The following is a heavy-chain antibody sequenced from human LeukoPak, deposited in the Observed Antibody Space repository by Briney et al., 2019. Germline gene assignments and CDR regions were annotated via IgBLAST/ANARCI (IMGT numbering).Heavy chain of an antibody. CDR2: IKQDGSEE. CDR3: ARGVIGIDY. Sequence: PGASLRLSCAASGFTFSSYWMSWVRQAPGKGLEWVANIKQDGSEEYYVDSVKGRFTISRDNAKNSLYLQMNSLRAGDTAVYYCARGVIGIDYWGQGTLVTVSS. CDR1: GFTFSSYW. V-gene: IGHV3-7*03. J-gene: IGHJ4*02. D-gene: IGHD3-22*01.